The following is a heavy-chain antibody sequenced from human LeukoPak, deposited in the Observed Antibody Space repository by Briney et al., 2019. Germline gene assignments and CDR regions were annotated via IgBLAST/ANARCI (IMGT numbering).Heavy chain of an antibody. CDR3: AREAKGYGDPKDWFDP. D-gene: IGHD4-17*01. J-gene: IGHJ5*02. Sequence: ASVKVSCKASGYTFTGYYMHWVRQAPGQGLEWMGWINPNSGGTNYAQKFQGWVTMTRDTSISTAYMELSRLRSDDTAVYYCAREAKGYGDPKDWFDPWGQGTLVTVSS. CDR1: GYTFTGYY. V-gene: IGHV1-2*04. CDR2: INPNSGGT.